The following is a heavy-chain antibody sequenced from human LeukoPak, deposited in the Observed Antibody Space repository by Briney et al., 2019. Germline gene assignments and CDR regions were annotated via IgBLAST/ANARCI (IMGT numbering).Heavy chain of an antibody. CDR2: IYYSGST. J-gene: IGHJ5*02. D-gene: IGHD3-22*01. CDR3: ASSFYYDSSETGNWFDP. CDR1: GGSISSGDYY. V-gene: IGHV4-30-4*01. Sequence: SQTLSLTCTVSGGSISSGDYYWSWIRQPPGKALEWIGYIYYSGSTYYNPSLKSRVTISVDTSNNQLSLKLSSVTAADTAVYYCASSFYYDSSETGNWFDPWGQGTLVTVSS.